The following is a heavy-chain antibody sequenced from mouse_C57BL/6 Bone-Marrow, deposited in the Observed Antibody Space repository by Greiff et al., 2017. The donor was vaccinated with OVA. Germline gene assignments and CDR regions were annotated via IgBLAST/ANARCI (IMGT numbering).Heavy chain of an antibody. CDR1: GFTFSSYA. J-gene: IGHJ3*01. CDR2: ISDGGSYT. CDR3: ERDRGVFAY. D-gene: IGHD3-1*01. Sequence: EVKVEESGGGLVKPGGSLKLSCAASGFTFSSYAMSWVRQTPEKRLEWVATISDGGSYTYYPDNVKGRFTISRDNAKNNLYLQMSHLKSEDTAVYYCERDRGVFAYWGQGTLVTVSA. V-gene: IGHV5-4*01.